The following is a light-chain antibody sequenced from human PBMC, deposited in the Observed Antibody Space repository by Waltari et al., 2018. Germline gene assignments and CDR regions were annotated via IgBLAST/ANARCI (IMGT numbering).Light chain of an antibody. V-gene: IGLV2-11*01. Sequence: QSALTQPSSVSGSPGQSVTISCTGSSSDVGGYNAVSWYQHFPGKGLKVLIYDVSKRLSGVPDRFSVSKSGNTASLTISGLQAEDEAAYYCCSYAGTYTFFVFGSGTEVTVL. CDR2: DVS. CDR1: SSDVGGYNA. CDR3: CSYAGTYTFFV. J-gene: IGLJ1*01.